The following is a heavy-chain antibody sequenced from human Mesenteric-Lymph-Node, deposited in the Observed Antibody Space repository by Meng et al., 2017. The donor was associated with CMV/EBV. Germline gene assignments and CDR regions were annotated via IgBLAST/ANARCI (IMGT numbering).Heavy chain of an antibody. CDR1: YTFPTYS. J-gene: IGHJ4*02. CDR3: ARGRFCSSSSCYAIDF. D-gene: IGHD2-2*01. CDR2: INPNNGGT. Sequence: YTFPTYSLPWLRQAPGQGLEWLGRINPNNGGTNSAQKFQGRVAMTRDTSISTAYMELSRLTSDDTAVYYCARGRFCSSSSCYAIDFWGQGTLVTVSS. V-gene: IGHV1-2*06.